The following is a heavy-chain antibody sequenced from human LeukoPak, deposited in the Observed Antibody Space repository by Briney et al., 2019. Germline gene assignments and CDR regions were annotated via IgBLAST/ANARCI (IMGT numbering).Heavy chain of an antibody. CDR3: AKGGQWLMHY. CDR2: IGRDGVTT. D-gene: IGHD6-19*01. J-gene: IGHJ4*02. CDR1: GFTFGNCD. Sequence: GGSLRLSCAASGFTFGNCDMHWVRQGPGKRLEWVALIGRDGVTTYYADSVKGRFSVSRDNSKNSLYLQLSSLSSDDTALYFCAKGGQWLMHYWGQGTRVTVSS. V-gene: IGHV3-43*02.